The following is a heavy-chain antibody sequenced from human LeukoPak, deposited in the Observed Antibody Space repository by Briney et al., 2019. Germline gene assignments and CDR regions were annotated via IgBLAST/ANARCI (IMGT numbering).Heavy chain of an antibody. CDR3: AKDRHSSSWYYFDY. J-gene: IGHJ4*02. D-gene: IGHD6-13*01. CDR1: GFTFNNYA. Sequence: GGSLRLSCAASGFTFNNYAMSWVRQAPGKGLEWVSAISGRGGSTYYADSVKGRFTISRDNSKNTLYLQMNSLRAEDTAVYYCAKDRHSSSWYYFDYWGQGTLVTVSS. CDR2: ISGRGGST. V-gene: IGHV3-23*01.